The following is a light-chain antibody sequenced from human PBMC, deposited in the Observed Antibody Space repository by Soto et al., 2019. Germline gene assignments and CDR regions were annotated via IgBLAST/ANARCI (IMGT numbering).Light chain of an antibody. J-gene: IGKJ5*01. CDR3: QQSYTTPIT. V-gene: IGKV1-9*01. CDR1: QGISSY. Sequence: IQLTQSPSSLSASVGDRVTTTCRASQGISSYLAWYQQKPGKAPKLLIYAASTLQSGVPSRFSGSGSGTEFTLTISSLQSEDFATYYCQQSYTTPITFGQGTRLEIK. CDR2: AAS.